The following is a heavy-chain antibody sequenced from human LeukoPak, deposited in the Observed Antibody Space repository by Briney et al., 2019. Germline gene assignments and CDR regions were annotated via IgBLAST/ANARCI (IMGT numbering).Heavy chain of an antibody. J-gene: IGHJ3*02. D-gene: IGHD6-13*01. V-gene: IGHV1-46*01. CDR2: INPSGGST. CDR3: ARGGIAASGASDI. Sequence: GASVKVSCKASGDTLSTIAISWVRQAPGQGLEWMGIINPSGGSTTYAQKFQGRVTMTRDTSTSTVYMELSSLRSEDTAVYYCARGGIAASGASDIWGQGTMVTVSS. CDR1: GDTLSTIA.